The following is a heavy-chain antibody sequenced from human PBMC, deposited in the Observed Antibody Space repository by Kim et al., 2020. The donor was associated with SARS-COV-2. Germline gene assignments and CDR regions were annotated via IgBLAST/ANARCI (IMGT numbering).Heavy chain of an antibody. V-gene: IGHV3-30*04. CDR2: ISSDGTNA. CDR1: GFTFSAYT. Sequence: GGSLRLSCAASGFTFSAYTMHWVRQAPGKGLEWLAVISSDGTNAYYGDSVRGRFTVSKDMSKSTLNLQMNSLRVDDTAVYFCAREGGTMSTADYWGLGT. J-gene: IGHJ4*02. D-gene: IGHD3-10*02. CDR3: AREGGTMSTADY.